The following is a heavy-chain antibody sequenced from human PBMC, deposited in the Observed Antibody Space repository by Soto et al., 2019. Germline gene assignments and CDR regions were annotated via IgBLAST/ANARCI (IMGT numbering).Heavy chain of an antibody. CDR3: ARGEYYGSGNYFDY. V-gene: IGHV4-38-2*01. CDR1: GHSISSGYY. D-gene: IGHD3-10*01. Sequence: SETLSLTCAVSGHSISSGYYWGWIRQPPGKGLEWIGSFYHSGSTYYSPSLKSRVTISVDTSKNQFSLKLSSVTAADTAVYYCARGEYYGSGNYFDYWGQGTLVTVSS. J-gene: IGHJ4*02. CDR2: FYHSGST.